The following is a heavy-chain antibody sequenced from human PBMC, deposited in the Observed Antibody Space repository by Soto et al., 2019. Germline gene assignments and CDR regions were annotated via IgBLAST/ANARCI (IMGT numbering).Heavy chain of an antibody. CDR3: AREDFWSGYYWSPWGTNGMDV. D-gene: IGHD3-3*01. CDR1: GGSFSGYY. J-gene: IGHJ6*02. Sequence: SETLSLTCAVHGGSFSGYYWSWIRQPPGKGLEWIGEINHSGSTNYNPSLKSLVTISVDTSKNQFSLKLSSVTAADTAVYYCAREDFWSGYYWSPWGTNGMDVWGQGTTVTVSS. CDR2: INHSGST. V-gene: IGHV4-34*01.